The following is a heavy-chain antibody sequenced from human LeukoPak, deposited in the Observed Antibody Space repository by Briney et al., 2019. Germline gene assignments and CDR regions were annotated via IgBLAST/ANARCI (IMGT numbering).Heavy chain of an antibody. CDR3: ARGVAWNYAY. D-gene: IGHD1-7*01. J-gene: IGHJ4*02. CDR2: INHSGST. V-gene: IGHV4-34*01. Sequence: PSETLSLTCAVYGGSFSGYYWSWIRQPPGKGLEWIGEINHSGSTNYNPSLKSRVTISADTSKNQFSLKLISVTAVDTAVYCCARGVAWNYAYWGQGTLVTVSS. CDR1: GGSFSGYY.